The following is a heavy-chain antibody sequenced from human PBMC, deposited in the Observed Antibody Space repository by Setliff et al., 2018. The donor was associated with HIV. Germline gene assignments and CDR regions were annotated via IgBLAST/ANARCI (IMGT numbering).Heavy chain of an antibody. J-gene: IGHJ5*02. CDR1: GFTFNNYY. CDR2: ISGGGTTI. D-gene: IGHD6-13*01. CDR3: AKPSSSWDGGFFDP. V-gene: IGHV3-11*04. Sequence: GGSLRLSCAASGFTFNNYYMSWIRQAPGKGLEWLAYISGGGTTIYYADSVRGRFTISRDNAKKSLFLQMNSLRAEDTAVYYCAKPSSSWDGGFFDPWGLGTLVTVSS.